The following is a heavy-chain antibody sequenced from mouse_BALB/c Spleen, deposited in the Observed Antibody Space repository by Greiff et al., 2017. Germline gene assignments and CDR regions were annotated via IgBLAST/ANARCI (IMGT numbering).Heavy chain of an antibody. CDR3: ARYTVVPYFDY. Sequence: VQLQQSGPELMKPGASVKISCKASGYSFTSYYMHWVKQSHGKSLEWIGYIDPFNGGTSYNQKFKGKATLTVDKSSSTAYMHLSSLTSEDSAVYYCARYTVVPYFDYWGQGTTLTVSS. CDR2: IDPFNGGT. V-gene: IGHV1S135*01. CDR1: GYSFTSYY. J-gene: IGHJ2*01. D-gene: IGHD1-1*01.